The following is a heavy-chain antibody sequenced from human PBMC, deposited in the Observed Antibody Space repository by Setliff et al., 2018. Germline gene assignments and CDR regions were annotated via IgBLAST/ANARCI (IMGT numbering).Heavy chain of an antibody. CDR3: ARRGVGMGMDV. D-gene: IGHD2-2*01. Sequence: SLKISCAASEFSLSDFHMHWVRQAPGKGLEWVGRVRRNTNSYATAYSASLKGRFTISRDDSKNTAYLQMNSLQSEDTAVYYCARRGVGMGMDVWGKGTTVTVSS. CDR1: EFSLSDFH. J-gene: IGHJ6*03. V-gene: IGHV3-73*01. CDR2: VRRNTNSYAT.